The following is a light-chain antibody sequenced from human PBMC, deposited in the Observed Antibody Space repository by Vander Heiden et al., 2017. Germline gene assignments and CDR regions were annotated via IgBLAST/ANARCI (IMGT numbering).Light chain of an antibody. J-gene: IGKJ3*01. V-gene: IGKV1-33*01. CDR1: QDISNY. CDR2: DAS. Sequence: DIQTTQSPSSLSASVGDRVTITCQASQDISNYLNWYQQKPGKAPKLLIYDASNLETGVPSRFSGSGSGTDFTFTISSLQPEDIATYYCQQYDNLPRGFTFGPGTKVDIK. CDR3: QQYDNLPRGFT.